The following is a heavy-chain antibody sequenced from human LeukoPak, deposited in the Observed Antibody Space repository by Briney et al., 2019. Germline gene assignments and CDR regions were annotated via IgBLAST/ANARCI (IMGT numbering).Heavy chain of an antibody. D-gene: IGHD6-19*01. CDR3: AKSGPGAVAGSYDY. CDR2: IGSNTAST. V-gene: IGHV3-23*01. J-gene: IGHJ4*02. Sequence: GGSLRLSCAASGFTFSSYAMNWVRQAPGKGLEWVSAIGSNTASTFYADSVKGRFTISRDNSNNMVYLQMNSLRAEDTAVYYCAKSGPGAVAGSYDYWGQGTLVTVSS. CDR1: GFTFSSYA.